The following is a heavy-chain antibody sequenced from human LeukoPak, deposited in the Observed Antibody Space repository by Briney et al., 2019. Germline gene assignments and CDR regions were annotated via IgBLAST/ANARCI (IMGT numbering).Heavy chain of an antibody. CDR1: GYTFTSYA. D-gene: IGHD3-10*01. V-gene: IGHV1-3*01. J-gene: IGHJ4*02. Sequence: GASVKASCKASGYTFTSYAMHWVRQAPGQRLEWMGWINAGNGNTKYSQKFQGRVTITRDTSASTAYMELSSLRSEDTAVYYCARGYYGSGSYPSFGYWGQGTLVTVSS. CDR3: ARGYYGSGSYPSFGY. CDR2: INAGNGNT.